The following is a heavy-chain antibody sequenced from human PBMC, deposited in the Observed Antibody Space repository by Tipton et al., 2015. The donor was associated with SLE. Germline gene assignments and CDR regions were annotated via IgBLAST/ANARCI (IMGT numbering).Heavy chain of an antibody. CDR3: AGGSIRVDFQL. D-gene: IGHD3-3*01. CDR2: INHSGST. V-gene: IGHV4-34*01. CDR1: GGSFSGYY. J-gene: IGHJ1*01. Sequence: TLSLTCAVYGGSFSGYYWSWIRQPPGKGLEWIGEINHSGSTNYNPSLKSRVTISEDTSKNRFSLKLSSVTAADTAVYYCAGGSIRVDFQLWGQGTLVTVSS.